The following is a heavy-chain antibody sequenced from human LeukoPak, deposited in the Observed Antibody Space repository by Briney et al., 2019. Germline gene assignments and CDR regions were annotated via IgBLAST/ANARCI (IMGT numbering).Heavy chain of an antibody. CDR3: ARDQTPYSARSKGFHDAFDI. CDR2: IIPILGTA. D-gene: IGHD1-26*01. Sequence: SVKVSCKASGGTFSCYAISWVRQAPGQGLEWMGGIIPILGTANYAQKFQGRVTITADESTSTAYMELSSLRSEDTAVYYCARDQTPYSARSKGFHDAFDIWGQGTMVTVSS. CDR1: GGTFSCYA. J-gene: IGHJ3*02. V-gene: IGHV1-69*13.